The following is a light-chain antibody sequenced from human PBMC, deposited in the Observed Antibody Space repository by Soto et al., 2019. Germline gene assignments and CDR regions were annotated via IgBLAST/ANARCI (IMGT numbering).Light chain of an antibody. CDR2: GAS. CDR3: QQYGSFSLT. J-gene: IGKJ4*01. Sequence: ESVLTQSPGTLSLSPGERAALSCSASQSVSSSYLAWYQQKPGQAPSLLIYGASSRATGIPDRFSGSGSGTDFTLTISRLEPEDFAVYYCQQYGSFSLTFGGGTKVDIK. V-gene: IGKV3-20*01. CDR1: QSVSSSY.